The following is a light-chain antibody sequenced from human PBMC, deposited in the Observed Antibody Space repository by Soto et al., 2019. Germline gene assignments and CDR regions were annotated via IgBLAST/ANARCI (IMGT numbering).Light chain of an antibody. Sequence: EIVLTQSPATLSLSPGERATLSCRASQSVSSYLAWYQHKPGQAPRLLIYDASKRATGIPARFSGSGSGTDFTLPISGLGPEGFAGDYCQQRGNWRPTWTFGQGTRVEIK. J-gene: IGKJ1*01. CDR1: QSVSSY. V-gene: IGKV3-11*01. CDR2: DAS. CDR3: QQRGNWRPTWT.